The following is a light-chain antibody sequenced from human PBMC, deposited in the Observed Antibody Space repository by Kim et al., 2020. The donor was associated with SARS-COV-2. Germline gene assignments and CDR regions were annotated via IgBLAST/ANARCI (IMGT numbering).Light chain of an antibody. CDR1: SSDGGGYNY. CDR2: EVS. Sequence: QSVTTSCTGTSSDGGGYNYVSWYQQHPGKAPKLMIYEVSKRPSGVPDRFSGSKSGNTASLTVSGLQAEDEADYYCSSYAGSNNVVVFGGGTQLTVL. V-gene: IGLV2-8*01. CDR3: SSYAGSNNVVV. J-gene: IGLJ2*01.